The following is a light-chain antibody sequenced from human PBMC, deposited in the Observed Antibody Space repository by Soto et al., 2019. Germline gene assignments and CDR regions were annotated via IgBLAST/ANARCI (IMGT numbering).Light chain of an antibody. CDR3: QTWGTGILV. CDR1: SGHSTYA. Sequence: QAVLTQSPSASASLGASVNLTCTLSSGHSTYAIAWHQQQPEKGPRYLMKLNSDGSHSKGDGIPDRFSGSSSGAERYLTISSLQSEDEADYYCQTWGTGILVFGGGTQLTVL. V-gene: IGLV4-69*01. J-gene: IGLJ3*02. CDR2: LNSDGSH.